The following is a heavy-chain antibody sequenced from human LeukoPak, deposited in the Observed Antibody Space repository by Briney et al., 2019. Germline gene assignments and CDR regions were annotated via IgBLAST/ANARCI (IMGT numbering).Heavy chain of an antibody. D-gene: IGHD1-26*01. V-gene: IGHV3-53*01. Sequence: GGSLRLSCAASGFTVSSNYMSWVRQAPGKGLEWVSVIYSGGSTYYADSVKGRFTTSRDNSKNTLYLQMNSLRAEDTAVYYCARAYSGSYYWGFDYWGQGTLVTVSS. J-gene: IGHJ4*02. CDR1: GFTVSSNY. CDR2: IYSGGST. CDR3: ARAYSGSYYWGFDY.